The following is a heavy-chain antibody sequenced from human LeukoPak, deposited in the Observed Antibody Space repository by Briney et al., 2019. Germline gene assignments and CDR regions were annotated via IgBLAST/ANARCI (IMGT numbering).Heavy chain of an antibody. CDR3: ARDPTYYYGSGSRGDYYYMDV. Sequence: GGSLRLSCAASGFIFNSHSMNWVRQAPGKGLEWVSSISSTSSYIYYADSVKSRFTISRDNAKNSLYLQMNSLRAEDTAVYYCARDPTYYYGSGSRGDYYYMDVWGKGTTVTISS. CDR1: GFIFNSHS. J-gene: IGHJ6*03. D-gene: IGHD3-10*01. V-gene: IGHV3-21*01. CDR2: ISSTSSYI.